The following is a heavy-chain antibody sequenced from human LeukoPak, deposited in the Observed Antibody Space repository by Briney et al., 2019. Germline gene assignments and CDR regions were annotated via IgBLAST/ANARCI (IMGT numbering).Heavy chain of an antibody. Sequence: GGSLRLSCAASGFTLSSYSMNWVRQAPGKGLEWVSSISSSSSYIYYADSVKGRFTISRDNAKNSLYLQMNSLRAEDTAVYYCASWSTYYDSSSYPNWGQGTLVTVSS. J-gene: IGHJ4*02. V-gene: IGHV3-21*01. CDR1: GFTLSSYS. CDR2: ISSSSSYI. CDR3: ASWSTYYDSSSYPN. D-gene: IGHD3-22*01.